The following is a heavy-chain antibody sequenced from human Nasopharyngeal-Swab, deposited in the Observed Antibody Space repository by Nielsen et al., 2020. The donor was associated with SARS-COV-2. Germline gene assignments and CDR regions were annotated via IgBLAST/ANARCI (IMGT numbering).Heavy chain of an antibody. J-gene: IGHJ6*03. CDR2: ISYDGSNK. D-gene: IGHD2-15*01. V-gene: IGHV3-30*18. CDR3: AKDSWDIVVVVAVPYYYYYMDV. Sequence: GESLKISYAASGFTFSSYGMHWVRQAPGKGLEWVAVISYDGSNKYYADSVKGRFTISRDNSKNTLYLQMNSLRAEDTAVYYCAKDSWDIVVVVAVPYYYYYMDVWGKGTTVTVSS. CDR1: GFTFSSYG.